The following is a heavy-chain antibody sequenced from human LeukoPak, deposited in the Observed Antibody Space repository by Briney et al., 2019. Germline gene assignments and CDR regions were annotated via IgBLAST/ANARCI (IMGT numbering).Heavy chain of an antibody. D-gene: IGHD3-16*02. CDR2: IWYDGSEQ. J-gene: IGHJ1*01. Sequence: GGSLRLSCAASGYTFSNDWMSWVRQAPGKGLEWVAVIWYDGSEQYYADSVKGRFIISRDNSKSTSDLQMNSLRAEDTAVYYCAREGDSRWGELSPWGQGTLVTVSA. V-gene: IGHV3-33*08. CDR1: GYTFSNDW. CDR3: AREGDSRWGELSP.